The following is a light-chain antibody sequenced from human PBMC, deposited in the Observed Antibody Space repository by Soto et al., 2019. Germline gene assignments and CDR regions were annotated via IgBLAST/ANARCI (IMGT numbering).Light chain of an antibody. CDR3: QHYNSYSEA. Sequence: DIQMTQSPSTLSRSVGDRVTITCRASQTICSWWSWYQQKPRKAPNPLIHKAAALKSAVPSRFSGSGTATEFALTISSLQPDDFATDNCQHYNSYSEAFGQGTKVDIK. CDR1: QTICSW. V-gene: IGKV1-5*03. J-gene: IGKJ1*01. CDR2: KAA.